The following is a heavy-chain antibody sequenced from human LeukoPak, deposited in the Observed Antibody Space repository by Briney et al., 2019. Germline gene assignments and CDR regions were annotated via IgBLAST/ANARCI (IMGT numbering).Heavy chain of an antibody. CDR2: IRGSGGRT. CDR1: GFTVSSNY. J-gene: IGHJ4*02. D-gene: IGHD1-26*01. CDR3: AKGPRRRTYSGSYPSPFDY. V-gene: IGHV3-23*01. Sequence: GGSLRLSCAASGFTVSSNYMSWVRQAPGKGLEWVSGIRGSGGRTYYADSVKGRFTISRDNSKNTLYLQMNSLRAEDTAVYYCAKGPRRRTYSGSYPSPFDYWGQGTLVTVSS.